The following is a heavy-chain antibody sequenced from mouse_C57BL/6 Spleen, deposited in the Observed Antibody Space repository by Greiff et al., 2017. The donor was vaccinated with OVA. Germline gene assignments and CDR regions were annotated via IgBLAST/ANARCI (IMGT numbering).Heavy chain of an antibody. CDR2: IDPSDSYT. V-gene: IGHV1-50*01. Sequence: QVQLQQPGAELVKPGASVKLSCKASGYTFTSYWMQWVKQRPGQGLEWIGEIDPSDSYTNYNQKFKGKATLTVDTSSSTAYMQLSSLTSEDSAVYYCARYGNYPDDWGQGTTLTVSS. CDR1: GYTFTSYW. CDR3: ARYGNYPDD. D-gene: IGHD2-1*01. J-gene: IGHJ2*01.